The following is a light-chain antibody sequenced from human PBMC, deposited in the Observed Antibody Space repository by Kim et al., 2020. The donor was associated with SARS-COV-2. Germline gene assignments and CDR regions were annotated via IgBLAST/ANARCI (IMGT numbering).Light chain of an antibody. J-gene: IGLJ3*02. CDR2: QDS. CDR1: KLGDKY. Sequence: SPVQTASITCSGDKLGDKYACWYQQKPGQSPVLVIYQDSKRPSGIPERFSGSNSGNTATLTISGTQAMDEADYYCQAWDSSTWVFGGGTQLTVL. CDR3: QAWDSSTWV. V-gene: IGLV3-1*01.